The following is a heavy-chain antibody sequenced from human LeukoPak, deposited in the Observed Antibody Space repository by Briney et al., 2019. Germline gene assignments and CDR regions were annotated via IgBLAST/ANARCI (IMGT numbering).Heavy chain of an antibody. J-gene: IGHJ4*02. CDR1: GGSISSSSYY. Sequence: TLSLTCTVSGGSISSSSYYWSWIRQPAGKGLEWIGRIYSGGSTNYNPSLKSRVTMSVDTSKNQFSLKLTFVTAADTAVYYCARDLDTSGWCNFDYWGQGALVTVSS. V-gene: IGHV4-61*02. D-gene: IGHD6-19*01. CDR2: IYSGGST. CDR3: ARDLDTSGWCNFDY.